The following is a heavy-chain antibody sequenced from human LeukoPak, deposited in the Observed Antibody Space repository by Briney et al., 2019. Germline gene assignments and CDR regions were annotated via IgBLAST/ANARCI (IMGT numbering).Heavy chain of an antibody. V-gene: IGHV3-23*01. CDR3: AKDQSIAMIVVVIPGQFDY. CDR1: GFTFSSYA. CDR2: ISGSGGST. Sequence: PGGSLRLSCAASGFTFSSYAMSWVRQAPGKGLEWVSAISGSGGSTYYADSVKGRFTISRDNSKNTLYLQMNSLRAEDTAVYYCAKDQSIAMIVVVIPGQFDYWGQGTLVTVSS. J-gene: IGHJ4*02. D-gene: IGHD3-22*01.